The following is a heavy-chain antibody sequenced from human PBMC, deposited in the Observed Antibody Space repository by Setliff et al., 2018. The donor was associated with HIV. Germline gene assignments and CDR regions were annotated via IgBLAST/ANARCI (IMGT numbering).Heavy chain of an antibody. Sequence: GASVKVSCKASGYSFTDYAMNWVRQAPGQGLEWMGWINIGNGDTKYSQDFHDGVTISRDTPATTVYMELSSLRSDDMAVYYCARGWHSTSPNSYFDYWGQGSLVTVSS. CDR2: INIGNGDT. CDR1: GYSFTDYA. J-gene: IGHJ4*02. D-gene: IGHD6-6*01. V-gene: IGHV1-3*03. CDR3: ARGWHSTSPNSYFDY.